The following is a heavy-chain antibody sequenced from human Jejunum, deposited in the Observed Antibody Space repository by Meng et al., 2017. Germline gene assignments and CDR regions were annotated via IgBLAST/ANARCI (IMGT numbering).Heavy chain of an antibody. CDR2: IYYSGRT. J-gene: IGHJ5*02. V-gene: IGHV4-39*01. CDR3: ARSPQYYDSSGFAFDP. Sequence: QLQLQESGPGLVKPPETLSPTCTVSAGSFRTSSYYRGWIRQAQGKGLEWIGNIYYSGRTYYNSSLKSRVTISVDTSKNQFSLTLSAVTAADTAVYYCARSPQYYDSSGFAFDPWGQGTLVTVSS. D-gene: IGHD3-22*01. CDR1: AGSFRTSSYY.